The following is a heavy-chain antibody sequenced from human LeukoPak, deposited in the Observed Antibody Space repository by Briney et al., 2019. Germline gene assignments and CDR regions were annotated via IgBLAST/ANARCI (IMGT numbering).Heavy chain of an antibody. D-gene: IGHD2-15*01. J-gene: IGHJ6*03. CDR3: AKDGACSGGSCAGYYYYYMDV. CDR1: GFTFDDYA. CDR2: ISWNSGSI. Sequence: GGSLRLSCAASGFTFDDYAMHWVRQAPGKGLEWVSGISWNSGSIGYADSVKGRFTISRDNAKNSLYLQMNSLRAEDTALYYCAKDGACSGGSCAGYYYYYMDVWGKGTTVTVSS. V-gene: IGHV3-9*01.